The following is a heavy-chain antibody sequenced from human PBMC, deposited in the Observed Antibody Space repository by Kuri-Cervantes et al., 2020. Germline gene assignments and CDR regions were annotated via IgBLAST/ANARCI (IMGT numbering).Heavy chain of an antibody. D-gene: IGHD6-13*01. CDR1: GFTFSSYW. CDR2: IKQDGSEK. CDR3: ARDDTAADSMDV. J-gene: IGHJ6*03. V-gene: IGHV3-7*04. Sequence: GGSLRLSCAASGFTFSSYWMTWVRQAPGKGLEWVANIKQDGSEKYYVDSVKGRFTISRDNAKNSLYLQMNSLRVEDTAVYYCARDDTAADSMDVWGKGSTVTVSS.